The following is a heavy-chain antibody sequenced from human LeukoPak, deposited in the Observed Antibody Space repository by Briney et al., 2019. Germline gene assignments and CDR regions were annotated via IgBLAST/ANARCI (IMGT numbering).Heavy chain of an antibody. CDR1: GYIFTSYF. D-gene: IGHD3-10*01. CDR3: ARGFSTGRVLWFGELSGLDY. V-gene: IGHV1-46*01. CDR2: INPSGGST. J-gene: IGHJ4*02. Sequence: GASVKVSCKASGYIFTSYFMHWVRQAPGQGLEWMGLINPSGGSTRYAQKFQGRVTMTRNTSISTAYMELSSLRSEDTAVYYCARGFSTGRVLWFGELSGLDYWGQGTLVTVSS.